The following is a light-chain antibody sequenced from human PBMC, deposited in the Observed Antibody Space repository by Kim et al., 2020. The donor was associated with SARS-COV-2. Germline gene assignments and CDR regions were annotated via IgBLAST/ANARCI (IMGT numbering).Light chain of an antibody. CDR3: QQANSFPPT. CDR1: HGVNNY. J-gene: IGKJ4*01. V-gene: IGKV1D-12*01. Sequence: DIQMTQSPSSVSAFVGDRVTISCRASHGVNNYLAWYQRKPGQAPKLLIYGASTLQTGVPSRFTGSGSGTDFTLTISSLQPEDSATYYCQQANSFPPTFGGGTKVDIK. CDR2: GAS.